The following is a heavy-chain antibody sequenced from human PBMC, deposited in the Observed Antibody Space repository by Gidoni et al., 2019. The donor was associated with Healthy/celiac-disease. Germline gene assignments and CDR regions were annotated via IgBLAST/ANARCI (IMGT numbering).Heavy chain of an antibody. D-gene: IGHD3-3*01. J-gene: IGHJ4*02. CDR2: IYYSGST. CDR3: ARSLGDFWSGYYTGSPFDY. V-gene: IGHV4-39*07. CDR1: GGSIRSSSYY. Sequence: QLQLQESGPGLVKPSETLSLTCTVSGGSIRSSSYYWGWIRQPPGKGLEWIGSIYYSGSTYYNPSLKSRVTISVDTSKNQFSLKLSSVTAADTAVYYCARSLGDFWSGYYTGSPFDYWGQGTLVTVSS.